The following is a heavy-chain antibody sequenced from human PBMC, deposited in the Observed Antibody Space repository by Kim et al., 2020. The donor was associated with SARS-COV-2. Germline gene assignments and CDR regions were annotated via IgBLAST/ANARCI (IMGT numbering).Heavy chain of an antibody. Sequence: AQKVQGRVTMTRDTSTSTVYMGLSSLRSEDTAVYYCARTNYDYVWGSYRIWGQGTLVTVSS. CDR3: ARTNYDYVWGSYRI. J-gene: IGHJ4*02. V-gene: IGHV1-46*01. D-gene: IGHD3-16*02.